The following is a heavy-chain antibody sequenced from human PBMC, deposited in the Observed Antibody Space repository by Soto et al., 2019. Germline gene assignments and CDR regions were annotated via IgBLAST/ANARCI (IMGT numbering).Heavy chain of an antibody. D-gene: IGHD2-15*01. V-gene: IGHV3-33*01. CDR1: GFTFSSYG. CDR2: IWYDGSNK. CDR3: ASNYCSGGSCYSGGYYSYGMDV. Sequence: GGSLRLSCAASGFTFSSYGMHWVRQAPGKGLEWVAVIWYDGSNKYYADSVRGRFTISRDNSKNTLYLQMNSLRAEDTAVYYCASNYCSGGSCYSGGYYSYGMDVCGQGTTVTVS. J-gene: IGHJ6*02.